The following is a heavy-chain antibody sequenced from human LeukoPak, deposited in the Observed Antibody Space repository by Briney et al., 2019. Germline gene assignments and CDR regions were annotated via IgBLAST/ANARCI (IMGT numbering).Heavy chain of an antibody. V-gene: IGHV3-33*01. CDR1: GVIFSSNG. CDR3: ARGLYCSSTSCYWQGIGY. J-gene: IGHJ4*02. D-gene: IGHD2-2*01. Sequence: GGSLILSCAASGVIFSSNGMHWFRQAPGKGLEWVAVIWYDGSNKYYADSVKGRFTISRDNSKNTLYLQMNSLRAEDTAVYYCARGLYCSSTSCYWQGIGYWGQGTLVTVSS. CDR2: IWYDGSNK.